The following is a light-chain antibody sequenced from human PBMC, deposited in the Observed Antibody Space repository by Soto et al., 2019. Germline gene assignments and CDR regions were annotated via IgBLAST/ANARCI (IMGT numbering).Light chain of an antibody. J-gene: IGLJ1*01. V-gene: IGLV2-11*01. Sequence: QSVLTQPRSVSGSPGQSVTISCTGTSSDVGAYSLVSWYQQHPGKAPQLMIYDVTQRPSGVPGRFSASKSANTASLTISGLQAEDEADYYCCSYAGNSYIFGTGTKLTVL. CDR1: SSDVGAYSL. CDR2: DVT. CDR3: CSYAGNSYI.